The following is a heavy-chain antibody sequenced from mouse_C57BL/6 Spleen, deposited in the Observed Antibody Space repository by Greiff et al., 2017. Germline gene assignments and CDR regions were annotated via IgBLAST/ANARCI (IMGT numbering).Heavy chain of an antibody. Sequence: QVQLQQSGAELVKPGASVKISCKASGYAFSSYWMNWVKQRPGKGLEWIGQIYPGDGDTNYNGKFKGKATLTADKSSSTAYMQLSTLPSEDSAVYFCARGGDRGFAYWGQGTLVTVSA. D-gene: IGHD3-3*01. J-gene: IGHJ3*01. CDR1: GYAFSSYW. V-gene: IGHV1-80*01. CDR2: IYPGDGDT. CDR3: ARGGDRGFAY.